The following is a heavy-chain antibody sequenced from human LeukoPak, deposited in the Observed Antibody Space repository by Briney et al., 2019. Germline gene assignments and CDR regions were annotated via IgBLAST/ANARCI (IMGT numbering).Heavy chain of an antibody. CDR2: ISGSGGRT. D-gene: IGHD6-6*01. J-gene: IGHJ4*02. V-gene: IGHV3-23*01. Sequence: GGSLRLSCATSGFTYSNYAMSWVRQAPGKGLEWVAAISGSGGRTYYADSVKGRFTISGDNSKNTVYLQMNTLRAEDTALYYCAKDYYSSSSGYFDYWGQGTLVTVSS. CDR3: AKDYYSSSSGYFDY. CDR1: GFTYSNYA.